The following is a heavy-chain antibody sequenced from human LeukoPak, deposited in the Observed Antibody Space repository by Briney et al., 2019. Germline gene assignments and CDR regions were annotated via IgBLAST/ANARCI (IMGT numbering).Heavy chain of an antibody. CDR1: GGSISSYY. J-gene: IGHJ6*02. V-gene: IGHV4-59*01. Sequence: SETLSLTCTVSGGSISSYYWSWIRQPPGKGLEWIGYIYYSGSTNYNPSLKSRVTISVDTSKNQFSLKLSSVTAADTAVYYCVRERGPYGMDVWGQGTTVTVSS. CDR2: IYYSGST. CDR3: VRERGPYGMDV.